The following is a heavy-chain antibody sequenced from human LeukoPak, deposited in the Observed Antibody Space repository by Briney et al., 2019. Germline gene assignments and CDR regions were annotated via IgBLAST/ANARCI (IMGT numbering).Heavy chain of an antibody. CDR1: GFTCSSSG. Sequence: GGSLTLSCVASGFTCSSSGINWVRQAPGKGLEWVSSIASNNFIYYADSVKGRFTISRDNVKNSVDLQMNSLRREDTAIYYCARDRGSGSFESEYYFDSWGQGTLVTVSS. J-gene: IGHJ4*02. CDR3: ARDRGSGSFESEYYFDS. D-gene: IGHD1-26*01. CDR2: IASNNFI. V-gene: IGHV3-21*04.